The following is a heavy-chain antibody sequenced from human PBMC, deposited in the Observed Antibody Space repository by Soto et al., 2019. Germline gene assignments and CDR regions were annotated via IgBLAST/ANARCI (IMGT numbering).Heavy chain of an antibody. V-gene: IGHV4-34*01. CDR1: GGSFSGYY. J-gene: IGHJ5*02. CDR2: INHSGST. CDR3: ARGGVLWVGDNWFDP. Sequence: SETLSLTCAVYGGSFSGYYWSWIRQPPGKGLEWIGEINHSGSTNYNPSLKSRFNISVDTSKKQFSLKLSSVTAADTAVYYCARGGVLWVGDNWFDPWGQGTLVTVSS. D-gene: IGHD3-10*01.